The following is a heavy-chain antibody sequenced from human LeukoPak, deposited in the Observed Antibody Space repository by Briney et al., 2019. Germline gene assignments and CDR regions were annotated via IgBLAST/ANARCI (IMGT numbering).Heavy chain of an antibody. V-gene: IGHV3-30*02. CDR1: GFTFSSYG. CDR3: ANDLWFGEEGIDY. CDR2: IRYDGSNK. D-gene: IGHD3-10*01. J-gene: IGHJ4*02. Sequence: GGSLRLSCAASGFTFSSYGMHWVRQAPGKGLEWVAFIRYDGSNKYYADPVKGRFTISRDNSKNTLYLQMNSLRAEDTAVYYCANDLWFGEEGIDYWGQGTLVTVSS.